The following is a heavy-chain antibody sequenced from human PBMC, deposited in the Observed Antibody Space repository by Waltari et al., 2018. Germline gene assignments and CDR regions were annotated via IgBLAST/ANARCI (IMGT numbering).Heavy chain of an antibody. V-gene: IGHV4-38-2*01. Sequence: QVQLQESGPGLVKPSETLSLTCPVSGYSISSGYYWGWIRQPPGQGLEWIGSIYHSGSTYYNPSLKSRVTISVDTSKNQFSLKLSSVTAADTAVYYCATRGVTGDRPHQPYYYYMDVWGKGTTVTVSS. CDR3: ATRGVTGDRPHQPYYYYMDV. J-gene: IGHJ6*03. CDR2: IYHSGST. D-gene: IGHD7-27*01. CDR1: GYSISSGYY.